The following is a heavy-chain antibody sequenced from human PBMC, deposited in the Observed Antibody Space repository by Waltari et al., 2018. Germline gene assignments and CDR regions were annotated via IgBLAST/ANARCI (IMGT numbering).Heavy chain of an antibody. CDR2: VSYRGTT. CDR3: ATYIGASVGTAAFDV. J-gene: IGHJ3*01. D-gene: IGHD5-12*01. CDR1: GVSITSNRHY. V-gene: IGHV4-39*01. Sequence: QLQLQESGPRLVRPSETLSLICRVSGVSITSNRHYLAWIRQSPGQGLVWIGTVSYRGTTYISPSLKSRVSVSRDTSKNQVSLILGSVTAADMAVYYCATYIGASVGTAAFDVWGQGTMVTVSS.